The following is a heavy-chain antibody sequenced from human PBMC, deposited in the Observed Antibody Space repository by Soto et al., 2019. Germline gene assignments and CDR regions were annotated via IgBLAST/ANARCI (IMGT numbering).Heavy chain of an antibody. D-gene: IGHD6-19*01. V-gene: IGHV1-69*13. CDR1: GGTFSSYA. CDR3: ARGIAVAGILAWFDP. Sequence: SVKVSCKASGGTFSSYAISWVRQAPGQGLEWMGGIIPIFGTANYAQKFQGRVTITADESTSTAYMELSSLRSEDTAVCYCARGIAVAGILAWFDPWGQGTLVTVSS. J-gene: IGHJ5*02. CDR2: IIPIFGTA.